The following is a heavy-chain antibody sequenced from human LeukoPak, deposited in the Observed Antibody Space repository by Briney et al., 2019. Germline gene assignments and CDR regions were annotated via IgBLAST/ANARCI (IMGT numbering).Heavy chain of an antibody. CDR2: IWYDGSNK. D-gene: IGHD1-26*01. Sequence: PGGSLRLSCAASGFTFSSYGMHWVRQAPGKGLEWVAVIWYDGSNKYYADSVKGRFTISRDNSKNTLYLQMNSLRAEDTAVYYCAREQEECELLYYFDYWDQGTLVTVSS. V-gene: IGHV3-33*01. J-gene: IGHJ4*02. CDR3: AREQEECELLYYFDY. CDR1: GFTFSSYG.